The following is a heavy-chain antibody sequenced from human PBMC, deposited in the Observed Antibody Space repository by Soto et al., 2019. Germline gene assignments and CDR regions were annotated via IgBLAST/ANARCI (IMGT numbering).Heavy chain of an antibody. Sequence: QVQLVQSGAEVKKPGSSVKVSCKASGGTFSSYTISWVRQAPGQGLEWMGRIIPILGIANYAQKFQGRVTITADKSTSTAYMELSSLRSEDTAVYYWARAPHYDYIWGSYRYPFDYWGQGTLVTVSS. CDR2: IIPILGIA. V-gene: IGHV1-69*02. CDR1: GGTFSSYT. J-gene: IGHJ4*02. D-gene: IGHD3-16*02. CDR3: ARAPHYDYIWGSYRYPFDY.